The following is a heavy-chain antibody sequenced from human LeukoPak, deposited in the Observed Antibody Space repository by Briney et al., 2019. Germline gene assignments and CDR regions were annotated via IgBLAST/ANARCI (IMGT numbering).Heavy chain of an antibody. D-gene: IGHD1-26*01. J-gene: IGHJ4*02. V-gene: IGHV4-4*09. CDR2: IYHSGST. CDR3: ARRNGGRYGNIDY. CDR1: GGSISSYY. Sequence: SETLSLTCTVSGGSISSYYWSWIRQSPGKGLEWIGSIYHSGSTYYNPSLKSRVTISVDTSKNQFSLKLTSVTAADTAIYYCARRNGGRYGNIDYWGQGTLVTVSS.